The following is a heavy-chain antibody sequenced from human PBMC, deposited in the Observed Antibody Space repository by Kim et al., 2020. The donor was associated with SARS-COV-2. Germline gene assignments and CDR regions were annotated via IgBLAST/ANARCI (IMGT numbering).Heavy chain of an antibody. Sequence: SETLSLTCTVSGGSISSSSYYWCWIRQPPGKGLEWIGSIYYSGSTYYNPSLKSRVTISVDTSKNQFSLKLSSVTAADTAVYYCASPGWLQPFGYWGQGTLVTVSS. D-gene: IGHD5-18*01. CDR2: IYYSGST. J-gene: IGHJ4*02. CDR3: ASPGWLQPFGY. CDR1: GGSISSSSYY. V-gene: IGHV4-39*01.